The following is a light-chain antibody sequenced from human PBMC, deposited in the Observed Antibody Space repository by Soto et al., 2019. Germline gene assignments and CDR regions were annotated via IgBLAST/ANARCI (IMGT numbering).Light chain of an antibody. CDR3: QVWDLITAVV. J-gene: IGLJ2*01. Sequence: SYELTQSLSVSVALGQTARFTCGGNNIGSKSVHWYQQRPGQAPVVVIYRDYHRPSGTPERFSGSNSGNTATLTIIRAQAGDEGDYYCQVWDLITAVVFGGGTKLTVL. CDR2: RDY. CDR1: NIGSKS. V-gene: IGLV3-9*01.